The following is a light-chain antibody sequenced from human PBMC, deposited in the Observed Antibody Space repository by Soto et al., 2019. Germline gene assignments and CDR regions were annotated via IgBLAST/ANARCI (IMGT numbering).Light chain of an antibody. CDR3: QQRSNWYT. J-gene: IGKJ2*01. V-gene: IGKV3-11*01. CDR2: DAS. CDR1: QSVSSY. Sequence: EIVLTQSPATLSLSPGERATLSCRASQSVSSYLAWYQQKPGQAPRLLIYDASNRATGIPARFSGSGSGTDFTLTISSLETEDFAVYYCQQRSNWYTFDQVTKLEIK.